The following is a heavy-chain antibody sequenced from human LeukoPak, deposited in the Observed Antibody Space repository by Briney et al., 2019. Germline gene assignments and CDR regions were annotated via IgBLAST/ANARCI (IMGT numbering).Heavy chain of an antibody. V-gene: IGHV4-59*01. J-gene: IGHJ4*02. CDR1: GGSISSYY. D-gene: IGHD6-13*01. CDR2: IYYSGST. Sequence: SETLSLTCTVSGGSISSYYWSWIRQPPGKGLEWIGYIYYSGSTNYNPSLKSRVTISVDTSKNQFSLKLSSVTAADTAVYYCARGGAASSSWDLPLDYWGQGTLVTVSS. CDR3: ARGGAASSSWDLPLDY.